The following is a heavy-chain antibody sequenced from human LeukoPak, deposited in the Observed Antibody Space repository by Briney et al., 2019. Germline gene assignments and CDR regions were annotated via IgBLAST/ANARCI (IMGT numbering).Heavy chain of an antibody. V-gene: IGHV4-34*01. D-gene: IGHD3-22*01. CDR1: GGSFSGYY. CDR2: INHSGST. J-gene: IGHJ4*02. Sequence: SETLSLTCAVYGGSFSGYYWSWIRKPPGKGLEWIGEINHSGSTNYNPSLKSRVTISVDTSKNQFSLKLSSVTAADTAVYYCARGRGYYDRAYFDYWGQGTLVTVSS. CDR3: ARGRGYYDRAYFDY.